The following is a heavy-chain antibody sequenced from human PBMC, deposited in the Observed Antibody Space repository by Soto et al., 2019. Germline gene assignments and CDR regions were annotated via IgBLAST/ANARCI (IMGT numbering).Heavy chain of an antibody. CDR1: GGSISSSRYY. CDR2: IYYSGST. D-gene: IGHD3-22*01. J-gene: IGHJ4*02. Sequence: SETLSLTCTVSGGSISSSRYYWGWIRQPPGKGLEWIGSIYYSGSTYYNPSLKSRVTISVDTSKNQFSLKLSSVTAADTAVYYCAVHYDLYYFDYWGQGTLVTVSS. CDR3: AVHYDLYYFDY. V-gene: IGHV4-39*01.